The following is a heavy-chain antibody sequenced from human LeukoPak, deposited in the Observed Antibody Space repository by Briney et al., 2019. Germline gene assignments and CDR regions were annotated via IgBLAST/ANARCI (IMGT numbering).Heavy chain of an antibody. D-gene: IGHD5-24*01. CDR1: GGSISSYY. Sequence: SETLSLTCTVSGGSISSYYWSWIRQPPGEGLEWIGYIYYSGNTNYNPSLKSRVTISVDTSKNQFSLRLSSVTAADTAVYYCARGDGYRIDYWGQGTLVTVSS. CDR3: ARGDGYRIDY. CDR2: IYYSGNT. V-gene: IGHV4-59*01. J-gene: IGHJ4*02.